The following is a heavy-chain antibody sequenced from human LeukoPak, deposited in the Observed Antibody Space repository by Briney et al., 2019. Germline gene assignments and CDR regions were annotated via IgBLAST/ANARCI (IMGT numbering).Heavy chain of an antibody. CDR2: MNPNSGNT. CDR1: GYTFTSYD. D-gene: IGHD5-18*01. J-gene: IGHJ3*02. Sequence: GASVKVSCKASGYTFTSYDINWVRRATGQGLEWMGWMNPNSGNTGYAQKFQGRVTMTRNTSISTAYMELSSLRSEDTAVYYCARGLNRVDTATGDDAFDIWGQGTMVTVSS. CDR3: ARGLNRVDTATGDDAFDI. V-gene: IGHV1-8*01.